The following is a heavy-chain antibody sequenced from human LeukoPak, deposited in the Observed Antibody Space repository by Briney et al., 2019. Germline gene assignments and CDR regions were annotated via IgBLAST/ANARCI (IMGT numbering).Heavy chain of an antibody. CDR1: RFTFSTYW. Sequence: GGSLRLSCAASRFTFSTYWMHWVRLAPGKGLEWVSIVYSVGATYYEDSVKGRFTVSRDDSKNIVFLQMNNLRSEDTAVYFCATERPGSRTLDSWGQGTPVTVSS. D-gene: IGHD1-14*01. CDR3: ATERPGSRTLDS. J-gene: IGHJ4*02. V-gene: IGHV3-66*01. CDR2: VYSVGAT.